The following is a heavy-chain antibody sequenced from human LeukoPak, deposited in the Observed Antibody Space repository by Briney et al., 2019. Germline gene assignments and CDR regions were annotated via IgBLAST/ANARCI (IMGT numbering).Heavy chain of an antibody. CDR3: AKDQGSWIRGGGQRYLYYFDY. Sequence: GGSLRLSCAASGFTFSSYAMSWVRQAPGKGLEWVSTIGESGAKTFYADSVKGRFTISRDNSKNTLYLQMNSLRAEDTAVYYCAKDQGSWIRGGGQRYLYYFDYWGQGTLVTVSS. CDR2: IGESGAKT. CDR1: GFTFSSYA. J-gene: IGHJ4*02. V-gene: IGHV3-23*01. D-gene: IGHD1-26*01.